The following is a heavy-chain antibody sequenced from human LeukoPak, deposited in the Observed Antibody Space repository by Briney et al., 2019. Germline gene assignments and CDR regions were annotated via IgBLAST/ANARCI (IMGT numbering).Heavy chain of an antibody. Sequence: GGCLRLSCAASGFTFSSYSMNWVGQAPGKGLGWVSSISSSGTYVYYADSLKGGFTISRDNAKNSLSLQMNSLRADDAAVYYCARASSKQLAGYLPDGFDIWGQGTMVTVSS. CDR3: ARASSKQLAGYLPDGFDI. D-gene: IGHD3-9*01. CDR2: ISSSGTYV. J-gene: IGHJ3*02. V-gene: IGHV3-21*01. CDR1: GFTFSSYS.